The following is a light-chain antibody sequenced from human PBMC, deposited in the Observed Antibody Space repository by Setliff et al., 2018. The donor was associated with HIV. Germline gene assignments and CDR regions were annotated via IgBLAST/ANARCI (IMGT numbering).Light chain of an antibody. Sequence: QSALIQPASVSGSPGQSLTISCTGISSDVGDFQSVSWYQQHPGKAPKLMIYEINDRPSGVSNRFSGSKSGNTASLTISRLQAEDEADYFCSSNTSSSPLYVFATGTKVTVL. CDR1: SSDVGDFQS. CDR3: SSNTSSSPLYV. J-gene: IGLJ1*01. V-gene: IGLV2-14*01. CDR2: EIN.